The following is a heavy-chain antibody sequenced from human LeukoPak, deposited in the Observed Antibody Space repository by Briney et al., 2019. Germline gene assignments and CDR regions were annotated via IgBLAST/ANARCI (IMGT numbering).Heavy chain of an antibody. D-gene: IGHD3-16*01. CDR2: IKPDGGEK. J-gene: IGHJ5*02. CDR3: ARDRGLGWFDP. CDR1: GFTFSISW. Sequence: GGSLRLSCAASGFTFSISWMTWVRHAPGKGQGWVASIKPDGGEKYYVDSVRGRFTISRDNAKNSLYLQMEGLRVEDTAVYYCARDRGLGWFDPWGQGTLVTVSS. V-gene: IGHV3-7*04.